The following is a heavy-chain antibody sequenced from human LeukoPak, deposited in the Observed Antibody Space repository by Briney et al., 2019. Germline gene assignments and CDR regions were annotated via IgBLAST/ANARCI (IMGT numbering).Heavy chain of an antibody. Sequence: SETLSLTCTVSGSISSYYWSWIRQPPGKGLEWIGYIYTSGSTNYNPSLKGRVPISVDTSNNQFSLDLSSVTAADTAVYYCARQKCTSTSCLTKNAFDIWGQGTMVTVSS. CDR1: GSISSYY. CDR2: IYTSGST. CDR3: ARQKCTSTSCLTKNAFDI. J-gene: IGHJ3*02. V-gene: IGHV4-4*09. D-gene: IGHD2-2*01.